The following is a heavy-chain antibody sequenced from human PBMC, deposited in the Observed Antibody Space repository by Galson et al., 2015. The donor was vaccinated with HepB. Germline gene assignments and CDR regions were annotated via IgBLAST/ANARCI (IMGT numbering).Heavy chain of an antibody. CDR2: ISGSYTI. V-gene: IGHV3-48*04. CDR3: ARRGMTTVVTRFYFAY. Sequence: SLRLSCAASGFTFSSYTMNWVRQAPGKELEWVSSISGSYTIYYVDSVKGRFTISRDNARNSLYLQMNSLRAEDTAVYYCARRGMTTVVTRFYFAYWGQGTLVTVSS. J-gene: IGHJ4*02. CDR1: GFTFSSYT. D-gene: IGHD4-23*01.